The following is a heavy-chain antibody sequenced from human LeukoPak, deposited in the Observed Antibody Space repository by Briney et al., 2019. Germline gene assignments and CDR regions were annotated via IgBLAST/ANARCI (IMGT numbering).Heavy chain of an antibody. V-gene: IGHV3-11*06. Sequence: GGSLRLSCAASGFTFSVYYMSWIRQAPGKGLEWVSYISSSSSYTNYADSVKGRFTISRDNAKNSLYLQMNSLRAEDTAVYYCARGPYDILTGYYPGDYWGQGTLVTVSS. CDR1: GFTFSVYY. D-gene: IGHD3-9*01. CDR2: ISSSSSYT. J-gene: IGHJ4*02. CDR3: ARGPYDILTGYYPGDY.